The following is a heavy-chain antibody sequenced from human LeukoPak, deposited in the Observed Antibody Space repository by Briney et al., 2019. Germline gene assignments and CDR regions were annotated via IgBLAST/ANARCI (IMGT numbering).Heavy chain of an antibody. CDR2: ISSSGSTI. CDR1: GFTFSDYY. J-gene: IGHJ4*02. Sequence: GGSLRLSCAAPGFTFSDYYMSWIRQAPGKGLEWGSYISSSGSTIYYADSVKGRFTISRDNAKNSLYLQMNSLRAEDTAVYYCARDRPYCSHTNCYMRPPDYWGQGTLVTVSS. CDR3: ARDRPYCSHTNCYMRPPDY. V-gene: IGHV3-11*01. D-gene: IGHD2-2*02.